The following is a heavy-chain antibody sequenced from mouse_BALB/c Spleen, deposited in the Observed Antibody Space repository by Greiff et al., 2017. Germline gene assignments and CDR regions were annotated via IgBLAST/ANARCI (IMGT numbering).Heavy chain of an antibody. D-gene: IGHD3-3*01. CDR3: ARGLGHCYAMDY. J-gene: IGHJ4*01. V-gene: IGHV1-54*01. Sequence: QVQLQQPGAELVRPGTSVKVSCKASGYAFTNYLIEWVKQRPGQGLEWIGVINPGSGGTNYDEKFKGKATLTANKSSSTAYMQLSSLTSDDSAVYFCARGLGHCYAMDYWGQGTSVTVSA. CDR2: INPGSGGT. CDR1: GYAFTNYL.